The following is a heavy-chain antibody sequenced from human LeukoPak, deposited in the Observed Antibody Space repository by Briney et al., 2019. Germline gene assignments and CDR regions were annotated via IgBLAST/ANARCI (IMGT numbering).Heavy chain of an antibody. J-gene: IGHJ4*02. CDR1: GFTFSSYA. CDR2: ISYDGSNK. Sequence: GGSLRLSCAASGFTFSSYAMHWVRQAPGKGLEWVAVISYDGSNKYYADSVKGRFTISRDNSKNTLYLQMNSLRAEDTAVYYCARGRGGRYSYGYGYWGQGTLVTVSS. CDR3: ARGRGGRYSYGYGY. D-gene: IGHD5-18*01. V-gene: IGHV3-30-3*01.